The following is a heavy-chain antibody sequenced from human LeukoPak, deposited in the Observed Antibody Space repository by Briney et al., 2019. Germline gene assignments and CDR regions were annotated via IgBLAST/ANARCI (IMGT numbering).Heavy chain of an antibody. CDR2: ISGSGGST. J-gene: IGHJ5*02. D-gene: IGHD6-13*01. CDR3: AKNVAAAGIRWFDP. CDR1: GFTFSSYA. V-gene: IGHV3-23*01. Sequence: GRSLRLSCAVSGFTFSSYAMSWVRQAPGKGLEWVSAISGSGGSTYYADSVKGRFTISRDNSKNTLYLQMNSLRAEDTAVYYCAKNVAAAGIRWFDPWGQGTLVTVSS.